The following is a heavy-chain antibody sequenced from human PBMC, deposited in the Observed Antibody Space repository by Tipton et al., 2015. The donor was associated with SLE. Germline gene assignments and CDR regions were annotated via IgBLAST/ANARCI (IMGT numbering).Heavy chain of an antibody. Sequence: TLSLTCTVSGGSISSGSYYWSWIRQPAGKGLEWIGRIYTSGSTNYNPSLMSRVTISVDTSKNQFSLKLSSVTAADTAVYYCARGRSGWYDAFDIWGQGTMVTVSS. CDR2: IYTSGST. J-gene: IGHJ3*02. D-gene: IGHD6-19*01. V-gene: IGHV4-61*02. CDR3: ARGRSGWYDAFDI. CDR1: GGSISSGSYY.